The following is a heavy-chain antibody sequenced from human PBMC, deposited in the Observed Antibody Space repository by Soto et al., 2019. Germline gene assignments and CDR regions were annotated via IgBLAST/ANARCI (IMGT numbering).Heavy chain of an antibody. Sequence: GGSLRLSCAGSGLTFSSYDMSWVRQAPGKGLEWVSQIISTGRSTKYADSVKGRFSISRDNSKNTLYLQMNSLKAEDTAIYYCAKDARAYYDLWSWGQGTLVTVSS. J-gene: IGHJ4*02. D-gene: IGHD3-3*01. CDR2: IISTGRST. CDR1: GLTFSSYD. CDR3: AKDARAYYDLWS. V-gene: IGHV3-23*01.